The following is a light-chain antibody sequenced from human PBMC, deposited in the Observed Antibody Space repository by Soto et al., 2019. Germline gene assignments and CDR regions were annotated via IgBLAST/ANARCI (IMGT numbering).Light chain of an antibody. V-gene: IGLV2-23*02. CDR1: INDVGTYNL. Sequence: QSALTQPASVSGSPGQSITISCTGTINDVGTYNLVSWFQQHPGKAPKLMIYEVTERPSGVSNRFSGSKSGNAASLTISGLQAEDEADYHCCSHAGGGNYVLGNGTKVT. CDR3: CSHAGGGNYV. J-gene: IGLJ1*01. CDR2: EVT.